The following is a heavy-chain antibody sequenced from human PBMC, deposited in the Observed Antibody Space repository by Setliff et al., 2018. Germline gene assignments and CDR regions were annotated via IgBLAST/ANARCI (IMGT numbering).Heavy chain of an antibody. V-gene: IGHV4-61*09. Sequence: PSETLSLTCTVSGGSVGSDFSYWTWIRQPAGKGLEWIGQIYTSWSTNYNPSLKSRVTISLDGSKNQFSLRLTSVTDADTAIYYCARVTGFFYVDAWGKGTTVTVSS. D-gene: IGHD3-3*01. J-gene: IGHJ6*03. CDR2: IYTSWST. CDR1: GGSVGSDFSY. CDR3: ARVTGFFYVDA.